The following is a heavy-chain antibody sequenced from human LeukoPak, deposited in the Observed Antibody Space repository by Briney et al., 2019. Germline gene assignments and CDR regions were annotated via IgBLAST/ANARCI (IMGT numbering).Heavy chain of an antibody. V-gene: IGHV1-69*05. CDR3: ARGGCSSTTCYPYYFDY. Sequence: SVKVSCKASGGTFSSYAISWVRQAPGQGLEWMGGIIPIFGTTNNAQKFQGRVTITTDESTSTAYMELSSLRSEDMAVYYCARGGCSSTTCYPYYFDYWGQGTLVTVSS. D-gene: IGHD2-2*01. CDR1: GGTFSSYA. CDR2: IIPIFGTT. J-gene: IGHJ4*02.